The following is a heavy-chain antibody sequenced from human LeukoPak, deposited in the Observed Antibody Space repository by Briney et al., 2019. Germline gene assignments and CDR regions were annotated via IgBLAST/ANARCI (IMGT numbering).Heavy chain of an antibody. D-gene: IGHD1-26*01. V-gene: IGHV3-7*01. CDR3: ASIDVG. Sequence: GGSLRLSCAASGFTFSNYWMSWVRQAPGKGLEWVANIKEDGSEKYYVDSVKGRFTISRDNAKDSLYLQMNTLRAEDTAVYYCASIDVGWGQETLVTVSS. CDR1: GFTFSNYW. CDR2: IKEDGSEK. J-gene: IGHJ4*02.